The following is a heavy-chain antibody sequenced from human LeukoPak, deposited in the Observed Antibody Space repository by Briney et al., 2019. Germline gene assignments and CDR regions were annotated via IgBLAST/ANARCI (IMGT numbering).Heavy chain of an antibody. Sequence: KTSETLSLTCAVSGGSISSYYWSWIRQPPGKGLEWIGYIYYSGSTNYNPSLKSRVTISVDTSKNQFSLKLSSVTAADTAVYYCARRFYDSSGYYNDYWGQGTLVTVSS. CDR3: ARRFYDSSGYYNDY. CDR2: IYYSGST. V-gene: IGHV4-59*08. D-gene: IGHD3-22*01. CDR1: GGSISSYY. J-gene: IGHJ4*02.